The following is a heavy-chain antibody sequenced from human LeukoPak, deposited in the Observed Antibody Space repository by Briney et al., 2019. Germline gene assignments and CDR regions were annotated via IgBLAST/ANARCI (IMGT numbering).Heavy chain of an antibody. J-gene: IGHJ3*02. Sequence: GASVKLSCKTSGYTFTSYDINWVRQATGQGLEWMGGMDGSSGKTAYAQKFLGRVTITRNTSISTAYMELSSLTSEDTAVYYCARLYYYASSGYDALDIWGQGTMVTVSS. V-gene: IGHV1-8*01. CDR1: GYTFTSYD. D-gene: IGHD3-22*01. CDR3: ARLYYYASSGYDALDI. CDR2: MDGSSGKT.